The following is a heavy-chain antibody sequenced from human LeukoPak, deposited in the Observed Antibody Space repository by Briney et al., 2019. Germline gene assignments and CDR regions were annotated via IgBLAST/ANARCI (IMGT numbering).Heavy chain of an antibody. J-gene: IGHJ4*02. CDR2: ISYDGSNK. D-gene: IGHD4-11*01. CDR1: GFTFSSYA. V-gene: IGHV3-30-3*01. CDR3: ASGSNYDGDRYFDY. Sequence: PGGSLRLSCAASGFTFSSYAMHWVRQAPGKGLERVAVISYDGSNKYYADSVKGRFTISRDNSKNTLYLQMNSLRAEDTAVYYCASGSNYDGDRYFDYWGQGTLVTVSS.